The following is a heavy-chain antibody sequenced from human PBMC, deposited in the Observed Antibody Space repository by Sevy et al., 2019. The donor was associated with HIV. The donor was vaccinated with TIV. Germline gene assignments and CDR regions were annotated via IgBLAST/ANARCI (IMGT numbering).Heavy chain of an antibody. CDR1: GYTFTGYY. V-gene: IGHV1-2*02. D-gene: IGHD6-19*01. J-gene: IGHJ6*02. Sequence: ASVKVSCKASGYTFTGYYMHWVRQAPGQGLEWMGWINPNSGGTNYAQKFQGRVTMTRDTSISTAYMELSRLRSDDTAVYYCARGGESGWTYYYYGMDVWGQGTTVTVSS. CDR3: ARGGESGWTYYYYGMDV. CDR2: INPNSGGT.